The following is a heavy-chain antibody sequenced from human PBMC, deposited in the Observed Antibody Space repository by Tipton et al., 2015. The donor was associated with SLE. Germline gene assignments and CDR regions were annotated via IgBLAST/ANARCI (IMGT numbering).Heavy chain of an antibody. V-gene: IGHV4-39*01. CDR2: IYYSGST. D-gene: IGHD1-14*01. Sequence: TLSLTCTVSGGSISSSSYYWGWIRQPPGKEPEWIGSIYYSGSTYYTPSLKSRVTASGDMSKNQFSLSLYSVTVDDTAVYYCARQGTGFGSGRDDYWGQGILVTVSS. CDR3: ARQGTGFGSGRDDY. J-gene: IGHJ4*02. CDR1: GGSISSSSYY.